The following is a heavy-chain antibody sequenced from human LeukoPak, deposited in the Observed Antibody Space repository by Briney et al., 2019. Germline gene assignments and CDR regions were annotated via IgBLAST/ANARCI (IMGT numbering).Heavy chain of an antibody. CDR3: ARGCHGLLWFGELTSSSYFDY. CDR2: IKQDGSEK. Sequence: GGSLRLSCAASGFTFSSYWMSWVRQAPGKGLEWVANIKQDGSEKYYVDSVKGRFTISRDNAKNSLYLQMNSLRAEDTAVYYCARGCHGLLWFGELTSSSYFDYWGQGTLVTVSS. CDR1: GFTFSSYW. J-gene: IGHJ4*02. D-gene: IGHD3-10*01. V-gene: IGHV3-7*01.